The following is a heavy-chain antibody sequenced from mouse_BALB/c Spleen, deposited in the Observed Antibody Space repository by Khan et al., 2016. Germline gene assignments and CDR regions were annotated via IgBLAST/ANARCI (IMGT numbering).Heavy chain of an antibody. Sequence: QVQLQQSGPGLVAPSQSLSITCTVSGFSLTSYGVHWVRQPPGKGLEWLVVIWSDGSTTSNSALKSRLSISKDNSKSQVFLKMNSLQTDDTAMYYCARRDDGGGAMDYWGQGTSVTVSS. D-gene: IGHD2-3*01. CDR3: ARRDDGGGAMDY. V-gene: IGHV2-6*02. CDR2: IWSDGST. CDR1: GFSLTSYG. J-gene: IGHJ4*01.